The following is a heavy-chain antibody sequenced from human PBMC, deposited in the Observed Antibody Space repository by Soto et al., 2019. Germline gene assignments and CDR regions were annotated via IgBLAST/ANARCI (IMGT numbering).Heavy chain of an antibody. CDR1: GFTFSSFW. V-gene: IGHV3-7*04. Sequence: GGSLRLSCAASGFTFSSFWMTWVRQAPGKGLEWVANIKKDGSENYYVDSVKGRFTISRDNAKSSLYLQMNSLRAEDTAIYYCARGITTDSWGQGTLVTVSS. CDR3: ARGITTDS. CDR2: IKKDGSEN. D-gene: IGHD3-22*01. J-gene: IGHJ4*02.